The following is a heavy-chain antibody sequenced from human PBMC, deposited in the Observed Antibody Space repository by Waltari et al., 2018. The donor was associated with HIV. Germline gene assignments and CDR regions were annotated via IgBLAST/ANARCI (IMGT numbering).Heavy chain of an antibody. CDR1: GFTFSNFA. Sequence: QVQLVESGGGVVQPGTSLTLSCAVSGFTFSNFAIHWVRQSPGTRLEWLAVFWSDGAEISYADSVKGRLTISKDSSQKTLYLHLTSLRAEDTALYYCARGYSSSRWIPLYHWGRGTLVTVSS. J-gene: IGHJ4*02. CDR3: ARGYSSSRWIPLYH. V-gene: IGHV3-33*01. CDR2: FWSDGAEI. D-gene: IGHD6-6*01.